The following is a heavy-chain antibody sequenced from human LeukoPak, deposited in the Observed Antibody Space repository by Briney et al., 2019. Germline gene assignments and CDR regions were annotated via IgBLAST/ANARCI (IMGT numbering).Heavy chain of an antibody. CDR2: INGDESST. CDR1: ACTFSSYW. V-gene: IGHV3-74*01. Sequence: GSLRLSCAASACTFSSYWMHWVRQVPGKGLEWVSRINGDESSTNYADSVKGRFTISRDNAKDTLYLHLNSLTAEDTAVYYCARGAKWAYYFDYWGQGTLVTVSS. CDR3: ARGAKWAYYFDY. D-gene: IGHD1-26*01. J-gene: IGHJ4*02.